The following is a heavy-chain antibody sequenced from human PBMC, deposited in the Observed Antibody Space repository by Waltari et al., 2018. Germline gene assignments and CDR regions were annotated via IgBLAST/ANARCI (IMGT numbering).Heavy chain of an antibody. CDR3: ARGECMVRGVKVCRAPGKIDY. D-gene: IGHD3-10*01. CDR1: GGSFSGYY. V-gene: IGHV4-34*01. CDR2: INHSGST. J-gene: IGHJ4*02. Sequence: QVQLQQWGAGLLKPSETLSLTCAVYGGSFSGYYWSWIRQPPGKGLGWIGEINHSGSTNYNPSLKSRVTISVDTSKNQFSLKLSSVTAADTAVYYCARGECMVRGVKVCRAPGKIDYWGQGTLVTVSS.